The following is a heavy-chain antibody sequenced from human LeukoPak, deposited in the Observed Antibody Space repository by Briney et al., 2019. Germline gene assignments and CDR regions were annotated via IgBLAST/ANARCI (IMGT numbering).Heavy chain of an antibody. CDR1: GFTFSSYA. V-gene: IGHV3-30*01. J-gene: IGHJ5*02. CDR3: ARDLGYDFWSGYSNWFDP. Sequence: GGSLRLSCAASGFTFSSYAMHWVRQAPGKGLEWVAVISYDGSNKYYADSVKGRFTISRDNSKNTLYLQMNSLRAEDTAVYYCARDLGYDFWSGYSNWFDPWGQGTLVTVSS. CDR2: ISYDGSNK. D-gene: IGHD3-3*01.